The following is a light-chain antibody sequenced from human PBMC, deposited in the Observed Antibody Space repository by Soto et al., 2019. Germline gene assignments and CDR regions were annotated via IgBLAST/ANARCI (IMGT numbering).Light chain of an antibody. CDR2: GAS. CDR1: QSLSTN. CDR3: QQYDKWPPLT. V-gene: IGKV3-15*01. J-gene: IGKJ4*01. Sequence: EVVMTQSPATLSVSPGERATLSCRASQSLSTNLAWYQQKPGQAPRLLIYGASTRATGVPAKFSGSGSGTEFTLTINSLQSEDFAVYYCQQYDKWPPLTFGGGTKVDIK.